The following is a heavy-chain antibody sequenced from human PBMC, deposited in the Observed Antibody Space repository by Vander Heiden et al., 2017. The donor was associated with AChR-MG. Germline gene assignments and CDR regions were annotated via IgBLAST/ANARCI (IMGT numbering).Heavy chain of an antibody. D-gene: IGHD2-2*01. V-gene: IGHV3-23*01. Sequence: EVQLLESGGGLVQPGGSLRLSCAASGFTFSSYAMSWVRQAPGKGLEWVSVISGSGGSTYYADSVKGRFTISRDNSKNTLYLQMNSLRAEDTAVYYCAKDWDDCSSTSCPNWFDPWGQGTLVTVSS. CDR3: AKDWDDCSSTSCPNWFDP. J-gene: IGHJ5*02. CDR2: ISGSGGST. CDR1: GFTFSSYA.